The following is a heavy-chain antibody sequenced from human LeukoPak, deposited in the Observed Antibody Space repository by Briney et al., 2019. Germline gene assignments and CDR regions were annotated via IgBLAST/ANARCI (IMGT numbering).Heavy chain of an antibody. CDR3: ARVRLDRSERNLDAFEN. CDR1: GFTVSSNY. J-gene: IGHJ3*02. CDR2: IYSGGST. V-gene: IGHV3-53*01. D-gene: IGHD1-14*01. Sequence: GGSVRLSCAASGFTVSSNYMSWVRQAPGKGLEWVSNIYSGGSTCYADSVKGRFTISRDNSKNTVYLQMNSLRAGDTAVYFCARVRLDRSERNLDAFENWGQGTMVTVSS.